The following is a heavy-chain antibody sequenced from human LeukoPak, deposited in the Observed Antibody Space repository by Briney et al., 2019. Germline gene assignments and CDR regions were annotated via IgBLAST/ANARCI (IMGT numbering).Heavy chain of an antibody. CDR2: ISSSGRII. J-gene: IGHJ4*02. Sequence: PGGSLRLSCAASGLTFSSYEMNWVRQAPGKGLEWVSDISSSGRIIYYADSVKGRFPISRDNTKNSLYLQMNSLRAEDTAVYYCARVSRYANDYWGQGTLVTVSS. V-gene: IGHV3-48*03. D-gene: IGHD2-2*01. CDR1: GLTFSSYE. CDR3: ARVSRYANDY.